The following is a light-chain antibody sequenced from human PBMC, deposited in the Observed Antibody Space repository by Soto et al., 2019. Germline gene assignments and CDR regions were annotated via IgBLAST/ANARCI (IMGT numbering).Light chain of an antibody. CDR2: VNI. J-gene: IGLJ2*01. CDR3: QSYASSLSVV. Sequence: QSVLTQPPSVSGAPGQRVTISCTGSSSNIGAGYDVHWYQQLPGTAPKLLIYVNINRPSGVPDRFSGSKSGTSASLAITGLQAEDEADYYCQSYASSLSVVFGGGTKLTVL. CDR1: SSNIGAGYD. V-gene: IGLV1-40*01.